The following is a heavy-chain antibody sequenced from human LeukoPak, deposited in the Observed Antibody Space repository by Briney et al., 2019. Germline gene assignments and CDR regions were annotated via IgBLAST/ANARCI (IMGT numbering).Heavy chain of an antibody. J-gene: IGHJ4*02. V-gene: IGHV4-59*12. CDR2: IYYSGST. Sequence: PSETLSLTCTVSGGSISSYYWSWIRQPPGKGLEWIGYIYYSGSTNYNPSLKSRVTISVDRSKNQFSLKLSSVTAADTAVYYCARGSHDSSGWGYFDYWGQGTLVTVSS. CDR3: ARGSHDSSGWGYFDY. D-gene: IGHD3-22*01. CDR1: GGSISSYY.